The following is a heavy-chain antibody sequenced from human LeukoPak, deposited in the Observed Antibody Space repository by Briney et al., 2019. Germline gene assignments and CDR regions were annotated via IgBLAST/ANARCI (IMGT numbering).Heavy chain of an antibody. CDR1: GGSISSYN. CDR2: IYYSGST. D-gene: IGHD3-3*01. CDR3: ARARSYYDFHRGSKSGNWFDS. J-gene: IGHJ5*01. Sequence: SETLSLTCTVSGGSISSYNWSWIRQPPGKGLEWIGNIYYSGSTNYNPSLKSRVTISVDTSKNQLSLTRSSVTAADTAVYYCARARSYYDFHRGSKSGNWFDSWGQGTLVTVSS. V-gene: IGHV4-59*01.